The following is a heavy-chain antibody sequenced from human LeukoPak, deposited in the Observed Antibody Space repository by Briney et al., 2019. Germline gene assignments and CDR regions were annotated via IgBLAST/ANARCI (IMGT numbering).Heavy chain of an antibody. CDR3: ASTNYYGSGSYYKWYYFDY. CDR1: GYTFTSYA. J-gene: IGHJ4*02. D-gene: IGHD3-10*01. CDR2: INTNTGNP. V-gene: IGHV7-4-1*02. Sequence: GASVKVSCKASGYTFTSYAMNWVRQAPGQGLEWMGWINTNTGNPTYAQGFTGRFVFSLDTSVSTAYLQISSLKAEDTAVYYCASTNYYGSGSYYKWYYFDYWGQGTLVTVSS.